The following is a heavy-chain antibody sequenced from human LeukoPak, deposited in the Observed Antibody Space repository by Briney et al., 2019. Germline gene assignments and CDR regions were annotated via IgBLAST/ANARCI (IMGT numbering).Heavy chain of an antibody. V-gene: IGHV1-24*01. CDR3: ATATRDFWSGSYWFDP. J-gene: IGHJ5*02. CDR2: FDPEDGET. CDR1: GYTHTELS. D-gene: IGHD3-3*01. Sequence: ASVKVSCKVSGYTHTELSMHWVRQAPGKGLEWMGGFDPEDGETIYAQKFQGRVTMTEDTSTDTAYMELSSLRSEDTAVYYCATATRDFWSGSYWFDPWGQGTLVTVSS.